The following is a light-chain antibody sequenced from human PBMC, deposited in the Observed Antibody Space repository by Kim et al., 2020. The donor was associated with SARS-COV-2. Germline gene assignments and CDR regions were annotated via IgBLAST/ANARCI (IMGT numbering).Light chain of an antibody. CDR2: QNN. CDR3: QAWDSSPVV. CDR1: KLGDKY. J-gene: IGLJ2*01. V-gene: IGLV3-1*01. Sequence: VAPGQTASITCSGDKLGDKYACWYQQKPGQSPVLVVYQNNKRPSGIPERFSGANAGNTATLTISGAQPMDEADYYCQAWDSSPVVFGGGTQLTVL.